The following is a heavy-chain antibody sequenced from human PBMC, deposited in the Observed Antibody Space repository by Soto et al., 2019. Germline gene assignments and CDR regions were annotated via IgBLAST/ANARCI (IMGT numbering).Heavy chain of an antibody. Sequence: EVQLLESGGGLVQPGGSLRISCAASGFTFTNYVMTWVRQAPGQGLEWVAAITASTSNTNYADPVRGRFTISIDSSKNTLYLQMNSLRAEDTAVYYCAKAAGGTFAYGVDVWGQGTTVTVSS. CDR1: GFTFTNYV. CDR3: AKAAGGTFAYGVDV. V-gene: IGHV3-23*01. J-gene: IGHJ6*02. CDR2: ITASTSNT. D-gene: IGHD3-16*01.